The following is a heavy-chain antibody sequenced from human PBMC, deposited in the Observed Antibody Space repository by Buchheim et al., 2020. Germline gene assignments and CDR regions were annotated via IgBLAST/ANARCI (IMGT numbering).Heavy chain of an antibody. CDR3: ARHLYGGYVGTDY. CDR1: GGSISISSYY. CDR2: IYYSVST. J-gene: IGHJ4*02. V-gene: IGHV4-39*01. D-gene: IGHD5-12*01. Sequence: QLQLQESGPGLVKPSETLSLTCTVSGGSISISSYYWGWIRQPPGKGLEWIGSIYYSVSTYYNTSLKSRVTISVDTSKNQFSLKLSSVTAADTAVYYCARHLYGGYVGTDYWGQGTL.